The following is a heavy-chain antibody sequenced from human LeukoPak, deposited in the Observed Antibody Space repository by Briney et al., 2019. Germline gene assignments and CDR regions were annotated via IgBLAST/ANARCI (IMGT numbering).Heavy chain of an antibody. CDR2: IYYSGST. CDR3: ASRNDILTGYVFDF. V-gene: IGHV4-39*01. Sequence: SETLSLTCTVSGGSVSSSIYYWGWIRQPPGKGLEWIGSIYYSGSTSYDPSLKSRVTISVDTSKNQFSLKLTSVTAADTAVYYCASRNDILTGYVFDFWGQGTLVTVSS. J-gene: IGHJ4*02. CDR1: GGSVSSSIYY. D-gene: IGHD3-9*01.